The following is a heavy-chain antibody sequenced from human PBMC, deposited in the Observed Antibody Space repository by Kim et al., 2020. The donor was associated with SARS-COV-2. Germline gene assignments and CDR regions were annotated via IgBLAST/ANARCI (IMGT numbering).Heavy chain of an antibody. V-gene: IGHV4-59*01. Sequence: SETLSLTCTVSGGSISSYYWSWIRQPPGKGLEWIGYIYYSGSTNYNPSLKSRVTISVDTSKNQFSLKLSSVTAADTAVYYCARWYSSDWYGFDYWGQGTLVTVSS. CDR3: ARWYSSDWYGFDY. D-gene: IGHD6-19*01. CDR2: IYYSGST. J-gene: IGHJ4*02. CDR1: GGSISSYY.